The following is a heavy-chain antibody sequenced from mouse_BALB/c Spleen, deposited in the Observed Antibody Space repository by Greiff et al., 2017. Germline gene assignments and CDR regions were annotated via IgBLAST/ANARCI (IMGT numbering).Heavy chain of an antibody. D-gene: IGHD2-13*01. Sequence: EVKLVESGGGLVQPNGSLKLSCAASGFTFNTYAMNWVRQAPGKGLEWVARIRSKSNNYATYYADSVKDRFTISRDESQSMLYLQMNNLKTEDTAMYDGVRHDGDHRAWIAYWGQGTLGTVSA. CDR1: GFTFNTYA. CDR3: VRHDGDHRAWIAY. J-gene: IGHJ3*01. V-gene: IGHV10-1*02. CDR2: IRSKSNNYAT.